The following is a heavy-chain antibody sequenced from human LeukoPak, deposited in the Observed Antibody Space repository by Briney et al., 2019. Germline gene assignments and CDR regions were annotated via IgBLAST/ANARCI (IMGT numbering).Heavy chain of an antibody. V-gene: IGHV3-30*18. CDR3: AKTMITFGGVIDKLDY. D-gene: IGHD3-16*02. J-gene: IGHJ4*02. CDR1: GFTFSSYG. CDR2: ISYDGSNK. Sequence: GGSLRLSCAASGFTFSSYGMHWVRQAPGKGLGWVAVISYDGSNKYYADSVKGRFTISRDNSKNTLYLQMNSLRAEDTAVYYCAKTMITFGGVIDKLDYWGQGTLVTVSS.